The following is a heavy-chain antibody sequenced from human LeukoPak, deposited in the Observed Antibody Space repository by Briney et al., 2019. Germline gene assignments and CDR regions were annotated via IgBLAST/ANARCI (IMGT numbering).Heavy chain of an antibody. J-gene: IGHJ6*02. CDR1: GFTFSSYS. V-gene: IGHV3-21*01. CDR2: ISSSSSYI. CDR3: ARGGCSGGSCYPDYYYYYGMDV. Sequence: GRSLRLSCAASGFTFSSYSMNWVRQAPGKGLEWVSSISSSSSYIYYADSVKGRFTISRDNAKNSLYLQMNSLRAEDTAVYYCARGGCSGGSCYPDYYYYYGMDVWGQGTTVTVSS. D-gene: IGHD2-15*01.